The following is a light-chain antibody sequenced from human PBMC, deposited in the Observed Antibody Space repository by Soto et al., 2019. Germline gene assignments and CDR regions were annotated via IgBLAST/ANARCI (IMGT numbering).Light chain of an antibody. Sequence: DIQMTQSPSSLSASVGDRVTITCRASQSISSYLNLYHQKPGKAPKLLIYAASSLQSGVPSRFSGSGSGTDFTLTISSLHPEDFATYYCQQSYSTPITFGQGTRLEIK. J-gene: IGKJ5*01. CDR2: AAS. CDR1: QSISSY. V-gene: IGKV1-39*01. CDR3: QQSYSTPIT.